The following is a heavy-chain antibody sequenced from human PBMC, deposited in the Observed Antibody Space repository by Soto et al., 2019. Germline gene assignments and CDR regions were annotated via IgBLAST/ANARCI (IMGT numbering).Heavy chain of an antibody. CDR2: IYRTGST. J-gene: IGHJ4*02. CDR1: GGSIYTYY. V-gene: IGHV4-4*02. Sequence: PSETLSLTCNVSGGSIYTYYWTWVRQPPGQGLEWIGEIYRTGSTNYNPSLKSRVTISLDKSENQFSLKVTSLTAADTAVYYCASRDPGTSVDYWGQGTLVTVSS. D-gene: IGHD1-7*01. CDR3: ASRDPGTSVDY.